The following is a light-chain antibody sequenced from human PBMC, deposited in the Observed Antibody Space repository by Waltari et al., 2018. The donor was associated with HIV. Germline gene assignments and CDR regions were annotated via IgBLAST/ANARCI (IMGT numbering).Light chain of an antibody. CDR2: EVF. CDR1: TSAFGLYTF. J-gene: IGLJ2*01. V-gene: IGLV2-14*01. Sequence: QSTLTQPASVSGSPGQSLTISCTGSTSAFGLYTFFSCYQQHPGGVPKVIIYEVFSRPSGISSRFSGSRSANTASLTISWLQPEDEADYYCASFTSNYTLIFGGGTKVTVL. CDR3: ASFTSNYTLI.